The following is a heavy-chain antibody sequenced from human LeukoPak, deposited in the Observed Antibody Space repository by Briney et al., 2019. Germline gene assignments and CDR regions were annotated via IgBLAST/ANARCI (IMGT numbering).Heavy chain of an antibody. CDR2: ISYDGSNK. J-gene: IGHJ6*02. CDR1: GFTFSSYG. Sequence: PGRSLRLSCAASGFTFSSYGMHWVRQAPCKGLEWVAVISYDGSNKYYADSVKGRFTISRDNSKSTLYLQMNSLRAEDTAVYYCAKDPGAAALFSYGMDVWGQGTTVTVSS. D-gene: IGHD2-2*01. V-gene: IGHV3-30*18. CDR3: AKDPGAAALFSYGMDV.